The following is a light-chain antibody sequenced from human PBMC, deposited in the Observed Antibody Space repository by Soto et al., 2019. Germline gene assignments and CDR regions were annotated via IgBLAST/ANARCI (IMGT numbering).Light chain of an antibody. CDR1: QDISSD. Sequence: DIQLTQSPSFLSASVGDRVTITCRASQDISSDLTWYQQKPGKAPKVLIYAASTLQSGVPSRFSGSGSGTEFTLTISSLQPEDFATYYCQQVKSCPLGFAQGTRLDIK. CDR3: QQVKSCPLG. J-gene: IGKJ5*01. CDR2: AAS. V-gene: IGKV1-9*01.